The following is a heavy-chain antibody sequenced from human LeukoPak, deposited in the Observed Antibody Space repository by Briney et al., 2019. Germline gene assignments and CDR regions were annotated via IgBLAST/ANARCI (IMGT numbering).Heavy chain of an antibody. Sequence: PGGSLRLSCAASGFIFSDYSMNWVRQAPGKGLEWVSSISSGAAYIFYADSVKGRFSISRDSAKNSLYLQMFSLRAEDTALYYCARGASAETIDYWGLGTLVTVSS. V-gene: IGHV3-21*01. D-gene: IGHD1-1*01. J-gene: IGHJ4*02. CDR2: ISSGAAYI. CDR3: ARGASAETIDY. CDR1: GFIFSDYS.